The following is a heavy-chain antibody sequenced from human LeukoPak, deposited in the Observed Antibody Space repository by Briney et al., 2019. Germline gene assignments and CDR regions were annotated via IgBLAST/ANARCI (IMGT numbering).Heavy chain of an antibody. CDR1: GFTVSSNY. Sequence: QTGGSLRLSCTASGFTVSSNYMSWVRQAPGKGLEWVSVIYSGGSTYYADSVKGRFTISRDNSKNTLYLQMNSLRAEDTAVYYCARDLGVFDFWSGYYSDKYGMDVWGRGTTVTVSS. D-gene: IGHD3-3*01. V-gene: IGHV3-66*01. CDR3: ARDLGVFDFWSGYYSDKYGMDV. CDR2: IYSGGST. J-gene: IGHJ6*02.